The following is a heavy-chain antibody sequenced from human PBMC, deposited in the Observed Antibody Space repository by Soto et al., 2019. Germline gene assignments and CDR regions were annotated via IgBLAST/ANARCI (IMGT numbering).Heavy chain of an antibody. V-gene: IGHV3-33*01. Sequence: QVQLVESGGGVVQPGRSLRLSCAASGFTFSGLCMHWVRQAPGKGLEWVAVIRYDGSNIDYADAVKARFTISRDNSKERMYLQMHRLRADDKAACYCPSARVGHSTFFGDFDYWGQGTLVTVSS. CDR1: GFTFSGLC. D-gene: IGHD1-26*01. CDR3: PSARVGHSTFFGDFDY. CDR2: IRYDGSNI. J-gene: IGHJ4*02.